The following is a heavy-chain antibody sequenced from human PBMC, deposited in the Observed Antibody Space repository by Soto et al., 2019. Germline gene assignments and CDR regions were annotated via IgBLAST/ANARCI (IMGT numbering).Heavy chain of an antibody. D-gene: IGHD6-19*01. CDR3: ARRAVAGTSRYFY. CDR1: GGSISSSSYY. Sequence: QLQLQESGPGLVKPSETLSLTCTVSGGSISSSSYYWGWIRQPPGKGLEWIGSIYYSGSTYYNPSLKSRVTISVDTSKNQFSLKLSSVTAADTAVYYCARRAVAGTSRYFYWGQGTLVTVSS. V-gene: IGHV4-39*01. J-gene: IGHJ4*02. CDR2: IYYSGST.